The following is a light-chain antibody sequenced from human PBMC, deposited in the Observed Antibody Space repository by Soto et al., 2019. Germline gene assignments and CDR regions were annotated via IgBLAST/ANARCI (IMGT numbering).Light chain of an antibody. CDR1: QRISRY. J-gene: IGKJ5*01. V-gene: IGKV1-39*01. Sequence: DIQMTQSPSSLSASVGDRPTITCPASQRISRYLHWYQQKPGKAPNLLIYVASSLQSEVPSRFSGSGSGTDFTLTITSLQPEDFATYYCQQSYGTPITCGQGTRLEIK. CDR3: QQSYGTPIT. CDR2: VAS.